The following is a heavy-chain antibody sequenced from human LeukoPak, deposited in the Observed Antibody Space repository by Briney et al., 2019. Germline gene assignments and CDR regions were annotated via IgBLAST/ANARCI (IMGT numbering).Heavy chain of an antibody. CDR2: INPNSGGT. V-gene: IGHV1-2*02. CDR1: GYTFTGYY. CDR3: ARGRRYYDSSGRNLFDY. Sequence: ASVKVSCKASGYTFTGYYIHWVRQAPGQGLEWMGWINPNSGGTNYAQKFQGRVTMTRDTSISTAYMELSRLRSDDTAVYYCARGRRYYDSSGRNLFDYWGQGTLVTVSS. J-gene: IGHJ4*02. D-gene: IGHD3-22*01.